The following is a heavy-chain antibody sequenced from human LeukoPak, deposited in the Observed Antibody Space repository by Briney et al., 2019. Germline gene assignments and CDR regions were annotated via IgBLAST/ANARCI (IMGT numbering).Heavy chain of an antibody. CDR3: ARVFSTNYYDNRGWFDP. J-gene: IGHJ5*02. V-gene: IGHV1-18*01. Sequence: ASVKVSCKASGYTFTSYGISWVRQAPGQGLEWMGWISAYNGNTNYAQKLQGRVTMTTDTSTSTAYMELRSLRSDDTAVYYCARVFSTNYYDNRGWFDPWGQGTLVTVSS. CDR2: ISAYNGNT. CDR1: GYTFTSYG. D-gene: IGHD3-22*01.